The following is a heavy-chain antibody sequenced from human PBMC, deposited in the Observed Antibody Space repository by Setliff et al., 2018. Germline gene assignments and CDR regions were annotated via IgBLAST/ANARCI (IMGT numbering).Heavy chain of an antibody. D-gene: IGHD1-26*01. CDR3: ARDVTGSHSGRLDS. J-gene: IGHJ4*02. V-gene: IGHV1-46*01. CDR1: GYTFTSYY. Sequence: ASVKVSCKASGYTFTSYYMYWVRQAPGQGFEWMGTINTGGGSASIVDQFQGRVTMTRDTSTSTVYMEFSSLKSDDTAVYYCARDVTGSHSGRLDSWGQGTLVTVSS. CDR2: INTGGGSA.